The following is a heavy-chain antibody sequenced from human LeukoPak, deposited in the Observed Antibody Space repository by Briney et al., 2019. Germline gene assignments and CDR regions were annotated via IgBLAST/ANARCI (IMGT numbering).Heavy chain of an antibody. V-gene: IGHV3-7*01. CDR3: GRDPAWGAIDY. CDR1: GFTVSSNY. CDR2: MNPDGSGK. Sequence: HPGGSLRLSCAASGFTVSSNYMSWVRQAPGKGLEWVANMNPDGSGKYYVDSVRGRFTISRDNAKNSLYLQMNSLRAEDTAVYYCGRDPAWGAIDYWGQGTLVTVSS. D-gene: IGHD7-27*01. J-gene: IGHJ4*02.